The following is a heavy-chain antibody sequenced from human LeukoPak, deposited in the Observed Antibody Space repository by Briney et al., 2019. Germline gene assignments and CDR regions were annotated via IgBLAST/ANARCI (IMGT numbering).Heavy chain of an antibody. Sequence: PSETLSLTCAVCGGSFSGYYWSWIRQPPGKGLEWIGEINHSGSTNYNPSLKSRVTISVDTSKNQFSLKLSSVTAADTAVYYCASNIAAAGIEGYWGQGTLVTVSS. CDR2: INHSGST. J-gene: IGHJ4*02. V-gene: IGHV4-34*01. CDR3: ASNIAAAGIEGY. CDR1: GGSFSGYY. D-gene: IGHD6-13*01.